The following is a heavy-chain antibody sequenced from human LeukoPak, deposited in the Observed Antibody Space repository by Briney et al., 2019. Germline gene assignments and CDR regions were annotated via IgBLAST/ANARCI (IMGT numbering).Heavy chain of an antibody. CDR2: IYYSGSI. J-gene: IGHJ4*02. V-gene: IGHV4-61*01. CDR1: GAPVSSGSYY. CDR3: ARENPSGYYNRPIDY. Sequence: SETLSLTCNVSGAPVSSGSYYWSWIRQPPGKGLEWIGDIYYSGSIKYNPSLKSRVTMSVDTSKNQFSLKLSSVTAADTAIYYCARENPSGYYNRPIDYWGQGTLVTVSS. D-gene: IGHD3-22*01.